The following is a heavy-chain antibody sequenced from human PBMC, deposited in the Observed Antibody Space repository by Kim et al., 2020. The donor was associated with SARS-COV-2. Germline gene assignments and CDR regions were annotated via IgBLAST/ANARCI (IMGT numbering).Heavy chain of an antibody. V-gene: IGHV7-4-1*02. D-gene: IGHD3-10*01. Sequence: YAQGFTGRFVFSLDTSVSTAYLQISSLRAEDTAVYYCARNYGSGSPIFDYWGQGTLVTVSS. J-gene: IGHJ4*02. CDR3: ARNYGSGSPIFDY.